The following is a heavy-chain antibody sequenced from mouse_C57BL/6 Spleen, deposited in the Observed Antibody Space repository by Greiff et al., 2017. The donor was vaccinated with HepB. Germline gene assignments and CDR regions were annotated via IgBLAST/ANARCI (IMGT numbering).Heavy chain of an antibody. V-gene: IGHV1-15*01. J-gene: IGHJ3*01. Sequence: QVQLKQSGAELVRPGASVTLSCKASGYTFTDYEMHWVKQTPVHGLEWIGAIDPETGGTAYNQKFKGKAILTADKSSSTAYMELRSLTSEDSAVYYCTRSGRRRTWFAYWGQGTLVTVSA. D-gene: IGHD2-12*01. CDR3: TRSGRRRTWFAY. CDR2: IDPETGGT. CDR1: GYTFTDYE.